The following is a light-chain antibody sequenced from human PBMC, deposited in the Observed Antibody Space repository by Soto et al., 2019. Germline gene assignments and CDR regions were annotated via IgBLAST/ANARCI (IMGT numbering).Light chain of an antibody. J-gene: IGLJ1*01. CDR2: SNN. Sequence: QSVLTQPPSAPGTPGQRVTISCSGTSSNIGTNTVNWYRQVPGTAPKLLIYSNNQRPSGVPDRFSGSKSGTSATLAISGLQSEDEADYYCASWDDSLSTHYVFGTGTKVTVL. V-gene: IGLV1-44*01. CDR3: ASWDDSLSTHYV. CDR1: SSNIGTNT.